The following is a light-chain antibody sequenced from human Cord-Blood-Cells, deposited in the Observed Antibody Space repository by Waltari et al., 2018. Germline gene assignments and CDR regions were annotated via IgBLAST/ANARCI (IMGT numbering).Light chain of an antibody. J-gene: IGKJ3*01. V-gene: IGKV1-39*01. CDR1: QSISSY. CDR3: QQSYSTPFT. CDR2: AAS. Sequence: GDRVTITCRASQSISSYLNWYKQKPGKAPKLLIYAASSLQSGVPSRFSGSGSGTDFTLTISSLRPEDFATYYCQQSYSTPFTFGPGTKVDIK.